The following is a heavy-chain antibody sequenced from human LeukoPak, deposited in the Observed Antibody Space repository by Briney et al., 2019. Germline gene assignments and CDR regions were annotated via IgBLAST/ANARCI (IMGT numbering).Heavy chain of an antibody. V-gene: IGHV4-4*07. D-gene: IGHD1-1*01. Sequence: SETLSLSCSVSGGSISSSYWSWIRQPAGKGLEWIGRIYTSVSTIYNPSLNSRVTMSVDTSKNQFSLRLSSVTAVDTAVYFCTRNDAYNLDSWGQGTLVTVSS. CDR1: GGSISSSY. J-gene: IGHJ4*02. CDR3: TRNDAYNLDS. CDR2: IYTSVST.